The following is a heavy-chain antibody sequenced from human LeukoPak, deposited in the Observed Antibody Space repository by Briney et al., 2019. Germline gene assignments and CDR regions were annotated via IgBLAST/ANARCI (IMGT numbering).Heavy chain of an antibody. Sequence: GGSLRLSCAASRFTFSSYVMHWVRQAPGKGLEWVAVISYDGSNKYYADSLKGRFTISRDNAKNSLYLQMNSLRAEDTAVYYCARTYGSGGSYGMDVWGQGTTVTVSS. J-gene: IGHJ6*02. CDR3: ARTYGSGGSYGMDV. CDR2: ISYDGSNK. CDR1: RFTFSSYV. V-gene: IGHV3-30*04. D-gene: IGHD3-10*01.